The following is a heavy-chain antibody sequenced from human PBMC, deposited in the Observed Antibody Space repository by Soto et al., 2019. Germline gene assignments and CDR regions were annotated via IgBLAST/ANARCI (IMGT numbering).Heavy chain of an antibody. J-gene: IGHJ6*02. CDR1: GFTFDDYT. Sequence: SLRLSCAASGFTFDDYTMHWVRQAPGKGLEWVSLISWDGGSTYYADSVKGRFTISRGNSKNSLYLQMNSLRTEDTALYYCAKDRSGPGNYYYGMDVWGQGTTVTVSS. CDR3: AKDRSGPGNYYYGMDV. D-gene: IGHD3-10*01. CDR2: ISWDGGST. V-gene: IGHV3-43*01.